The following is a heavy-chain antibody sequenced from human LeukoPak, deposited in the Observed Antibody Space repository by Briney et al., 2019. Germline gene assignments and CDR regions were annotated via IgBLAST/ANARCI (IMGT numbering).Heavy chain of an antibody. CDR2: IIPIFGTA. J-gene: IGHJ4*02. V-gene: IGHV1-69*06. D-gene: IGHD2-2*03. CDR1: GGTFSSYA. Sequence: SVKVSCKASGGTFSSYAISWVRQAPGQVLEWMGGIIPIFGTANYAQKFQGRVTITADTSTSTAYMELSSLRSEDTAVYYCARDGYCSSTSCYIDYWGQGTLVTVSS. CDR3: ARDGYCSSTSCYIDY.